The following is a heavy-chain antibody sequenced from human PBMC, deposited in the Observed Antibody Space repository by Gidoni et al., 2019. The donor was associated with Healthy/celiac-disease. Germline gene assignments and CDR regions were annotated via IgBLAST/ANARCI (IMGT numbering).Heavy chain of an antibody. CDR3: ARDLRSTSGYFDL. D-gene: IGHD2-2*01. Sequence: QVQLQESGPGLVKPSQTLSLTCTVSGGPISSGGYYWSWIRQHPGKGLEWIGYIYYSGSTYYNPSLKSRVTISVDTSKNQFSLKLSSVTAADTAVYYCARDLRSTSGYFDLWGRGTLVTVSS. CDR2: IYYSGST. CDR1: GGPISSGGYY. J-gene: IGHJ2*01. V-gene: IGHV4-31*03.